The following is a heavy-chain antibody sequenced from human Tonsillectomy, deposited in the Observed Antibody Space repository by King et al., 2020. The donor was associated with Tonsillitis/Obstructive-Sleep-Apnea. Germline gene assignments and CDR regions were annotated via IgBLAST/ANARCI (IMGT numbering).Heavy chain of an antibody. D-gene: IGHD2-15*01. CDR1: GFTFDDYG. J-gene: IGHJ6*03. CDR3: ARAPVPCSGGSCYGYYYYYMDV. CDR2: INWNGGST. Sequence: VQLVESGGGVVRPGGSLRLSCAASGFTFDDYGMSWVRQAPGKGLEWVSGINWNGGSTGFADSVKGRFTISSDNAKNSLYLQMNSLRAEDTALYYCARAPVPCSGGSCYGYYYYYMDVWGKGTTVTVS. V-gene: IGHV3-20*04.